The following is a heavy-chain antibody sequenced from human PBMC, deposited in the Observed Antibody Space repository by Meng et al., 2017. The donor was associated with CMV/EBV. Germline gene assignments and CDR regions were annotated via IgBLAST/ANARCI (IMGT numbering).Heavy chain of an antibody. J-gene: IGHJ5*02. CDR3: AIAAAGFGNWFDP. Sequence: ASVKVSCKASGYTFTSYDINWVRQATGQGLEWMGWMNPNSGNTGYAQKFQGRVTMTRNTSISTAYMELSSLRSEDTAVYYCAIAAAGFGNWFDPWGQGTLVTVSS. CDR2: MNPNSGNT. V-gene: IGHV1-8*01. D-gene: IGHD6-13*01. CDR1: GYTFTSYD.